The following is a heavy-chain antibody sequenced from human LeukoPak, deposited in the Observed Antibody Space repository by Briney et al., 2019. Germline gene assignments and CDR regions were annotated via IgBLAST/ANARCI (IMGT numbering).Heavy chain of an antibody. CDR2: IYYSGST. D-gene: IGHD2-8*01. J-gene: IGHJ6*02. V-gene: IGHV4-59*08. Sequence: SETLSLTCTVSGGSISSYYWSWIRQPPGKGLKWIGYIYYSGSTNYNPSLKSRVTISVDTSKNQFSLKLSSVTAADTAVYYCAGRWCFAEAGAYGMDVWGQGTTVTVSS. CDR3: AGRWCFAEAGAYGMDV. CDR1: GGSISSYY.